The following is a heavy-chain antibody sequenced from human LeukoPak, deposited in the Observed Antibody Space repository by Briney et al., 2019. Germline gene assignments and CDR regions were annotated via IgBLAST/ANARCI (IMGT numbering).Heavy chain of an antibody. J-gene: IGHJ4*02. CDR2: IYSGGST. CDR1: GFTVSNNY. Sequence: GGSLSLSCAASGFTVSNNYMSWVRQAPGRGLEWVSLIYSGGSTYHADSVRGRFTISRDNSKNTLYLQMNSLRAEDTAVYFCARDAGHDPGYFDYWGQGTLVTVSS. V-gene: IGHV3-66*01. CDR3: ARDAGHDPGYFDY.